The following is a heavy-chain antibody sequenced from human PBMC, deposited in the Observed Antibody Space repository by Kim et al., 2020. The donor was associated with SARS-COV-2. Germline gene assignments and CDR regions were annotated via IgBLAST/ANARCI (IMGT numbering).Heavy chain of an antibody. J-gene: IGHJ6*02. CDR2: INTNTGNP. D-gene: IGHD6-13*01. CDR1: GYTFTSYA. Sequence: ASVKVSCKASGYTFTSYAMNWVRQAPGQGLEWMGWINTNTGNPTYAQGFTGRFVFSLDTSVSTAYLQISSLKAEDTAVYYCARQKVKLVRRDYYYGMDVWGQGTTVTVSS. V-gene: IGHV7-4-1*02. CDR3: ARQKVKLVRRDYYYGMDV.